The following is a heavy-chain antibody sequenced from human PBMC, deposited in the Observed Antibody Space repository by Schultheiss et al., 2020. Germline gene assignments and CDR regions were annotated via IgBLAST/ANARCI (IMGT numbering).Heavy chain of an antibody. J-gene: IGHJ5*02. D-gene: IGHD3-10*01. CDR1: GGSISSYY. CDR3: ARVRDVLLWFGERHGFDP. V-gene: IGHV4-59*12. CDR2: IYYSGST. Sequence: SETLSLTCTVSGGSISSYYWSWIRQPPGKGLEWIGYIYYSGSTNYNPSLKSRVTISVDTSKTQFSLKLSSVTAADTAVYYCARVRDVLLWFGERHGFDPWGQGTLVTIAS.